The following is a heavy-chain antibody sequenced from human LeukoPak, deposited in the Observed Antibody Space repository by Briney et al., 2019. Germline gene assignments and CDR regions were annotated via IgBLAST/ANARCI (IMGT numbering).Heavy chain of an antibody. CDR3: ARDLGLYDSSGSYFDY. D-gene: IGHD3-22*01. Sequence: GGSLRLSCAASGFTFSNYAMHWVRQAPGKGLEYVSGISSNGGSTFYASSVKGRFTISRDNAKNSLYLQMNSLRAEDTAVYYCARDLGLYDSSGSYFDYWGQGTLVTVSS. CDR2: ISSNGGST. CDR1: GFTFSNYA. J-gene: IGHJ4*02. V-gene: IGHV3-64*01.